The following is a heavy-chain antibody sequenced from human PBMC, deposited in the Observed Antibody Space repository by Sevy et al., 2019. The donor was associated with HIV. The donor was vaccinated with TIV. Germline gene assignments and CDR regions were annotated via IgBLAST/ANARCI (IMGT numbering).Heavy chain of an antibody. CDR3: AGVGCSGGSCYSWADY. J-gene: IGHJ4*02. CDR1: GYTFTSYG. Sequence: ASVKVSCKASGYTFTSYGISWVRQAPGQGLEWMGWISAYNGNTNYAQKLQGRVTMTTDTSTSTAYMELRSLRSDDTAVYYCAGVGCSGGSCYSWADYWGQGTLVTVSS. CDR2: ISAYNGNT. D-gene: IGHD2-15*01. V-gene: IGHV1-18*04.